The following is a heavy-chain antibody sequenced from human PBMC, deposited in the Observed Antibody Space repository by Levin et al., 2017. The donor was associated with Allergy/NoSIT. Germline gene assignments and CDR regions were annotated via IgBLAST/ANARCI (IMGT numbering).Heavy chain of an antibody. CDR2: ISGSGTNT. CDR3: AKVQRAEPGGHAYDI. Sequence: QSGGSLRLSCAASGFTFSSYAINWARQAPGKGLEWVSAISGSGTNTYYTDSVKGRFTMSRDNSQNTLYLQMNSLRADDTAIYYCAKVQRAEPGGHAYDIWGQGTVVTVSS. CDR1: GFTFSSYA. V-gene: IGHV3-23*01. D-gene: IGHD6-25*01. J-gene: IGHJ3*02.